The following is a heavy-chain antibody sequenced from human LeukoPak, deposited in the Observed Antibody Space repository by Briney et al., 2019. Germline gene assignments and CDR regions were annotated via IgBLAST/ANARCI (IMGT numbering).Heavy chain of an antibody. V-gene: IGHV1-18*01. CDR2: ISAYNGNT. D-gene: IGHD1-26*01. J-gene: IGHJ4*02. CDR1: GYTFTSYG. Sequence: ASVKVSCKASGYTFTSYGISWVRQASGQGLEWMGWISAYNGNTNYAQKLQGRVTMTTDTSTSTAYMELRSLRSDDTAVYYCARALRGYSGSSFDYWGQGTLVTVSS. CDR3: ARALRGYSGSSFDY.